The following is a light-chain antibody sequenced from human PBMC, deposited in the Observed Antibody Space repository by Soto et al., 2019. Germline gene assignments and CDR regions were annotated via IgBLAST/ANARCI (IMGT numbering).Light chain of an antibody. J-gene: IGKJ4*01. V-gene: IGKV3-11*01. CDR1: QSVSSY. CDR3: QQRSNWPRIT. CDR2: DAS. Sequence: EIVLTQSPATLSLSPGERATLSCRASQSVSSYLAWYQQKPGQAPRLLIYDASNRATGIPARFSGSGSGTDFTLTISSLVPEDFAVYYCQQRSNWPRITFGGGTKVEIK.